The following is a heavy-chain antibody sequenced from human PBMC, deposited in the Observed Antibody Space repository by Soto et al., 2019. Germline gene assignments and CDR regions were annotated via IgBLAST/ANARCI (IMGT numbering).Heavy chain of an antibody. V-gene: IGHV4-38-2*02. D-gene: IGHD2-21*01. J-gene: IGHJ5*02. CDR2: IYHSVIT. Sequence: SETLSLTCTVSGYSISSGYYWGWIRQPPGKGLEWIGTIYHSVITYCNPSLKSRVTISVDTSKNQFSLKLSSVTAADTAVYYCVRSRDDNWFDPWGQGTLVTVSS. CDR3: VRSRDDNWFDP. CDR1: GYSISSGYY.